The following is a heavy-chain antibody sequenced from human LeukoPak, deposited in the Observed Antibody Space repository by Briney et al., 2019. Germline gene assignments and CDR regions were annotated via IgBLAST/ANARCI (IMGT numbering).Heavy chain of an antibody. V-gene: IGHV3-23*01. CDR3: AASKWYLACLDF. J-gene: IGHJ4*02. CDR1: GFTVSSNY. CDR2: INGGGGRT. Sequence: GGSLRLSCAASGFTVSSNYMSWVRQAPGKGLEWVSTINGGGGRTYYADSVKGRFTISRDNSKNTLYLHMDRLRADDTAVYYCAASKWYLACLDFWGQGTLVTVSS. D-gene: IGHD6-13*01.